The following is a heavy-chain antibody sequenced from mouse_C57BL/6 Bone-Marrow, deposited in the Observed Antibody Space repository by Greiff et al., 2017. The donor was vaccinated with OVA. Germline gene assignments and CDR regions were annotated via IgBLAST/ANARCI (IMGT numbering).Heavy chain of an antibody. V-gene: IGHV1-76*01. CDR1: GYTFTDYY. CDR3: ARDDYDDGYYFDY. J-gene: IGHJ2*01. Sequence: VQRVESGAELVRPGASVKLSCKASGYTFTDYYINWVKQRPGQGLEWIARIYPGSGNTYYNEKFKGKATLTAEKSSSTAYMQLSSLTSEDSAVYFCARDDYDDGYYFDYWGQGTTLTVSS. D-gene: IGHD2-4*01. CDR2: IYPGSGNT.